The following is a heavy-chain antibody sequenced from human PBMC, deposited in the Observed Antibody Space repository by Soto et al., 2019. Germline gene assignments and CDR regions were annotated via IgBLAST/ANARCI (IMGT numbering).Heavy chain of an antibody. CDR1: VFTFSSYY. CDR2: VNEDGSEK. D-gene: IGHD1-26*01. V-gene: IGHV3-7*01. Sequence: ARGALRVSCAASVFTFSSYYMSWVRQAQGKGLEWVANVNEDGSEKYYVDSVKGRFTVSRDNAKNSLYLQMNSLRAEDTAVYYCAKWGRAGSDYWGQGTLVTVSS. CDR3: AKWGRAGSDY. J-gene: IGHJ4*02.